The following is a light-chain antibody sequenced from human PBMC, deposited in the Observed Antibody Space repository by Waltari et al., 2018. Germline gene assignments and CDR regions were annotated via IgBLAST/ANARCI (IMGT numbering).Light chain of an antibody. J-gene: IGLJ2*01. V-gene: IGLV3-19*01. CDR2: GKN. CDR1: SLRSYY. CDR3: NSRDSSGNHLRV. Sequence: SSELTQDPAVSVALGQTVKITCQGDSLRSYYASWYQQKPGQAPVLVIYGKNNRPSGIPDRFSGSSSGNTATVTITGDQAEDEADYYCNSRDSSGNHLRVFGGGTKLTVL.